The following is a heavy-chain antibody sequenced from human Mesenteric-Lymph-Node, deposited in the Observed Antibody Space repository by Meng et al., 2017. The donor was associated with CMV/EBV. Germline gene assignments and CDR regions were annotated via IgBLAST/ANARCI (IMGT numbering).Heavy chain of an antibody. J-gene: IGHJ6*02. D-gene: IGHD6-13*01. Sequence: GGSLRLSCAASGFTFSDYTMHWVRHAPGKGLEWVSSISSTSSYIYYADSVKGRFTISRDNAKNSLYLHMNSLRVEDAAVYSCVRQQLLLRYQYCGMDVWGLGTTVTVSS. CDR3: VRQQLLLRYQYCGMDV. CDR1: GFTFSDYT. CDR2: ISSTSSYI. V-gene: IGHV3-21*01.